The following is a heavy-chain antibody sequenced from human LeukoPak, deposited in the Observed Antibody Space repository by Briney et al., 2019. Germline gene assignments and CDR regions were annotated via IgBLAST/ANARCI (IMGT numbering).Heavy chain of an antibody. V-gene: IGHV3-23*01. J-gene: IGHJ4*02. Sequence: PGGSLRLSCAASGFTFSSYGMSWVRQAPGKGLEWVSAISGSGGSTYYADSVKGRFTISRDNSKNTLYLQMNSLRAEDTAVYYCAKGRCTNGVCPIDYWGQGTLVTVSS. D-gene: IGHD2-8*01. CDR2: ISGSGGST. CDR3: AKGRCTNGVCPIDY. CDR1: GFTFSSYG.